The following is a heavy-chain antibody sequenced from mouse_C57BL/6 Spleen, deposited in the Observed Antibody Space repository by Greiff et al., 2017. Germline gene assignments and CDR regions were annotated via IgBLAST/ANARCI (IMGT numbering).Heavy chain of an antibody. CDR3: ARHGEAHFYDYVPWFAY. V-gene: IGHV5-6*01. CDR1: GFTFSSSG. J-gene: IGHJ3*01. CDR2: ISSGGSYT. D-gene: IGHD2-4*01. Sequence: EVQVVESGGDLVKPGGSLKLSCAASGFTFSSSGMSWVRQTPDKRLEWVATISSGGSYTYYPDSVKGRFTISRDNAKNTLYLQMSSLKSEDTAMYYCARHGEAHFYDYVPWFAYWGQGTLVTVSA.